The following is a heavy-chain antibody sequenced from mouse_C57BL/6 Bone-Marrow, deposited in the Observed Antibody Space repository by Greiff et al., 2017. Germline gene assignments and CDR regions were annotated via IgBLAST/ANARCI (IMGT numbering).Heavy chain of an antibody. D-gene: IGHD4-1*02. J-gene: IGHJ3*01. CDR3: ATTGTEWFAY. Sequence: VQLQQSGAELVRPGTSVTVSCKASGYAFTNYLIEWVKQKPGQGLEWFGVINPGSGGTNYNEKFKGKVTLTADKSSSTAYMQLSSLTSEDSAVYFCATTGTEWFAYWGQGTLVTVSA. CDR2: INPGSGGT. CDR1: GYAFTNYL. V-gene: IGHV1-54*01.